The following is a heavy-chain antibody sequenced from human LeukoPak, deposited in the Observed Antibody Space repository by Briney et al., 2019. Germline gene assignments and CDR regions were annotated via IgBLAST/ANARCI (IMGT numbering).Heavy chain of an antibody. Sequence: SETLSLTCTVSGGSISSGGYYWSWIRQPPGKGLEWIGYIYHSGSTYYNPSLKSRVTISVDTSKNQFSLRLSSVTAADTAVYYCARRAWSYYGMDVWGQGTTVTVSS. CDR1: GGSISSGGYY. J-gene: IGHJ6*02. V-gene: IGHV4-30-2*01. CDR3: ARRAWSYYGMDV. CDR2: IYHSGST. D-gene: IGHD3-3*01.